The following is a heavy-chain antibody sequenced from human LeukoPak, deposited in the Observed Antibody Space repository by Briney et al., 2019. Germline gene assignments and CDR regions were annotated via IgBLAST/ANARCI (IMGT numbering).Heavy chain of an antibody. D-gene: IGHD6-6*01. CDR1: GFTFSSYA. J-gene: IGHJ4*02. CDR2: ISYDGSNK. CDR3: AREYRIAARPSAWKY. V-gene: IGHV3-30-3*01. Sequence: GGSLRLSCAASGFTFSSYAMHWVRQAPGKGLEWVAVISYDGSNKYYADSVKGRFTISRDNSKNTLYLQMNSLRAEDTAVYYCAREYRIAARPSAWKYWGQGTLVTVSS.